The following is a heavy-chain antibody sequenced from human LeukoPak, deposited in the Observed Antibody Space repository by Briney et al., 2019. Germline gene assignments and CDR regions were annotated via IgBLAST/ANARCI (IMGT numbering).Heavy chain of an antibody. CDR2: ISGRGHFT. Sequence: PGGSLRLSCAASGFTFINYAMSWVRQAPGKGLEWVSGISGRGHFTNYADSVKGRFTVSRDNSENTFFLQMNSLRAEDTALYYCAKDGSWGDYQFYFYIDVWGKGTTVTVSS. CDR1: GFTFINYA. D-gene: IGHD3-16*01. J-gene: IGHJ6*03. CDR3: AKDGSWGDYQFYFYIDV. V-gene: IGHV3-23*01.